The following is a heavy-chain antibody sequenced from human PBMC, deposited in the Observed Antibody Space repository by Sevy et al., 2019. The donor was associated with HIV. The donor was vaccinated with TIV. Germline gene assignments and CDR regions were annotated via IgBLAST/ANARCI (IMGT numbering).Heavy chain of an antibody. D-gene: IGHD1-26*01. CDR2: ISSAGTYI. Sequence: GGSLRLSCAASGLTFISFSSSSMNWVRQAQGKGLEWVSSISSAGTYIYYADSMKGRFTISRDNAKSSVYLQMNSLRAEDTAVYYCARDRGVGTSSYGMDVWGQGTTVTVSS. CDR3: ARDRGVGTSSYGMDV. V-gene: IGHV3-21*01. J-gene: IGHJ6*02. CDR1: GLTFISFSSSS.